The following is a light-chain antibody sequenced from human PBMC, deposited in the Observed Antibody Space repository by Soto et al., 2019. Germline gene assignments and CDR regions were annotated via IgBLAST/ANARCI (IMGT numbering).Light chain of an antibody. V-gene: IGKV3-15*01. CDR1: QRISSN. CDR3: QHYNNWPPWT. Sequence: EVVMTQSPATLSVSPGERATLSCRASQRISSNLAWYRQRRGQAPRLLIYGASTRAPGIPARLSGSGSETEFTLTISSLQSEDFAVYYCQHYNNWPPWTFGQGTKVEIK. J-gene: IGKJ1*01. CDR2: GAS.